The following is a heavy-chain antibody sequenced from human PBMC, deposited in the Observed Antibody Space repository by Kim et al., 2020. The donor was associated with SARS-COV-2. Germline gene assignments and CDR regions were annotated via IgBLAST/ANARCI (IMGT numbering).Heavy chain of an antibody. V-gene: IGHV4-39*01. CDR2: IYYTGNT. CDR1: GGSISSGYFY. CDR3: ARPQYGHGVGYCFDP. D-gene: IGHD1-26*01. Sequence: SETLSLTCAVSGGSISSGYFYWGWIRQPPGKGLEWVGNIYYTGNTYYNPSLKSRVSMSVDTSKNQFSLRLTSLTAADTAVYYCARPQYGHGVGYCFDPWGQGALVTVSS. J-gene: IGHJ5*02.